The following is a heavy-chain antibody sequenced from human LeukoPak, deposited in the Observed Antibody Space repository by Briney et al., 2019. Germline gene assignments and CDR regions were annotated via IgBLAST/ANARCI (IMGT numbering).Heavy chain of an antibody. D-gene: IGHD3-3*01. CDR2: IYYSGST. Sequence: SETLSLTCAVYGGSFSSYYWSWIRQPPGKGLEWIGSIYYSGSTYYNPSLKSRVTISVDTSKNQFSLKLSSVTAADTAVYYCARNTHAITIFGVVNSFDYWGQGTLVTVSS. J-gene: IGHJ4*02. V-gene: IGHV4-34*01. CDR1: GGSFSSYY. CDR3: ARNTHAITIFGVVNSFDY.